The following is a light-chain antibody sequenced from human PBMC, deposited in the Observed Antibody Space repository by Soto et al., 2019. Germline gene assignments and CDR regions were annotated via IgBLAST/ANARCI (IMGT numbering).Light chain of an antibody. CDR3: QKYYSSPPT. J-gene: IGKJ1*01. V-gene: IGKV1-8*01. CDR1: QGISSY. Sequence: AIRMTQSPSSLSASTGDRVTITCRASQGISSYLAWYQQKPGKAPKLLIYAASTLQSGVPSRFSGSGSGTDLTLTISFLQSEDFATYYCQKYYSSPPTFGQGTKVEIK. CDR2: AAS.